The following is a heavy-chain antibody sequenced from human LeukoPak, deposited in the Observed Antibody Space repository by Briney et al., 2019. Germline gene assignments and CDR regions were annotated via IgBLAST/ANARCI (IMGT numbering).Heavy chain of an antibody. D-gene: IGHD2-2*01. J-gene: IGHJ6*02. CDR2: ISYDGSIK. V-gene: IGHV3-30-3*01. CDR3: ARDCSSTSCYDYHYYGMDV. CDR1: GFTFRSYA. Sequence: GKSLRLSCAASGFTFRSYAIHWVRQAPGKGLEWVAFISYDGSIKYYADSVKGRFTISRDNSKNTLSLQMNSLRGEDTAVYYCARDCSSTSCYDYHYYGMDVWGQGTTVTVSS.